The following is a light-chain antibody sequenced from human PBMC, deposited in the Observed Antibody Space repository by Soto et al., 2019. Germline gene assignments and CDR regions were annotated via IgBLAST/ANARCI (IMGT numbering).Light chain of an antibody. V-gene: IGLV2-11*01. CDR3: CSYSGSDSLL. CDR2: DVS. Sequence: QSALTQPRSVSGSPGESVTISCSGTSSDVGSYHYVSLYQQYPGKAPKVMIYDVSERPSEVPVRFSGSKSGNTASLTISGLQAEDEAEYFCCSYSGSDSLLFGGGTKLTVL. J-gene: IGLJ2*01. CDR1: SSDVGSYHY.